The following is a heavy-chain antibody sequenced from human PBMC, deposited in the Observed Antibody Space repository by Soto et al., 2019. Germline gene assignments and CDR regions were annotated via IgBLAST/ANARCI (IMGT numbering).Heavy chain of an antibody. J-gene: IGHJ4*02. V-gene: IGHV3-30-3*01. CDR1: GFSFNKSS. CDR3: ARDETTVAPSDY. CDR2: ISFDGSHK. Sequence: QLVESGGGVVQPGRSLRLSCAASGFSFNKSSMHWVRQVPGKGLEWVAVISFDGSHKYYADSVKGRFTISRDNSKNTLYLQINSLSGEDTAVYYCARDETTVAPSDYWGQGTLVTVSS. D-gene: IGHD1-1*01.